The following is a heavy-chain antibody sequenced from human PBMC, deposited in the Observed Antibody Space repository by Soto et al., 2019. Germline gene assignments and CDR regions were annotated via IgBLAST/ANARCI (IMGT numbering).Heavy chain of an antibody. CDR3: ARGVLNYYDSSGYLYYFDY. CDR1: GGSISSYY. D-gene: IGHD3-22*01. J-gene: IGHJ4*02. CDR2: IYTSGST. V-gene: IGHV4-4*07. Sequence: SETLSLTCTVSGGSISSYYWSWIRQPAEKGLEWIGRIYTSGSTNYNPSLKSRVTMSVDTSKNQFSLKLSSVTAADTAVYYCARGVLNYYDSSGYLYYFDYWGQGTLVTVSS.